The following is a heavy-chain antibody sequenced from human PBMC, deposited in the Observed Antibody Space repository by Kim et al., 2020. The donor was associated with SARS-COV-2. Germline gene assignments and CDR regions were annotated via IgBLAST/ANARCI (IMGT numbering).Heavy chain of an antibody. CDR2: ISSSRSYT. Sequence: GGSLRLSCAASGFTFSDYYMSWIRQAPGKGLEWASYISSSRSYTNYADSGKGPFTISRDNAKNSLYLQMNILRAEDTAVYYCARNSGSNESVFVFWGQGTLVTVSS. CDR3: ARNSGSNESVFVF. V-gene: IGHV3-11*06. D-gene: IGHD1-26*01. CDR1: GFTFSDYY. J-gene: IGHJ4*02.